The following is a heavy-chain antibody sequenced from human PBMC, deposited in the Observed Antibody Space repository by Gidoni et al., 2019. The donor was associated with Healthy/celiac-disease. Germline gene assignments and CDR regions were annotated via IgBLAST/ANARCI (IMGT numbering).Heavy chain of an antibody. CDR3: AKVEYYDFWSGHSVDYYYYGMDV. V-gene: IGHV3-23*01. CDR1: GFTFSSYA. J-gene: IGHJ6*02. D-gene: IGHD3-3*01. Sequence: EVQLLESGGGLVQPGGSLRLSCAASGFTFSSYAMTWVRQAPGKGLEWVSAMSGSGGSTYYADSVKGRFTISRDNSKNTLYLQMNSLRAEDTAVYYCAKVEYYDFWSGHSVDYYYYGMDVWGQGTTVTVSS. CDR2: MSGSGGST.